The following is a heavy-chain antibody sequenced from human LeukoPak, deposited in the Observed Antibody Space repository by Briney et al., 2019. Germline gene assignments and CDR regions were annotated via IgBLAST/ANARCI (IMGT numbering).Heavy chain of an antibody. J-gene: IGHJ5*02. CDR3: ARRYAPSGAPGGWFDP. CDR2: IYYSGCT. D-gene: IGHD2-15*01. CDR1: GGSISSYY. Sequence: SETLSLTCTVSGGSISSYYWGWIRQPPGKGLEWIGYIYYSGCTNYSPSLKSRVTISVDTSKNQFSLKLSSVTAADTAVYYCARRYAPSGAPGGWFDPWGQGTLVTVSS. V-gene: IGHV4-59*01.